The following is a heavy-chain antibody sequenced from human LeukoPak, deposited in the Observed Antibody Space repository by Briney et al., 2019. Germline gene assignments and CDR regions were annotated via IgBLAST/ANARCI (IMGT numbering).Heavy chain of an antibody. CDR2: INHSGST. CDR3: ARGRITIFGVVIKGNWFDP. Sequence: SSETLSLTCAVYGGSFSGYYWSWIRQPPGKGLEWIGEINHSGSTNYNPSLKSRVTISVDTSKNQFSLKLSSVTAADTAVYYCARGRITIFGVVIKGNWFDPWGQGTLVTVSS. CDR1: GGSFSGYY. J-gene: IGHJ5*02. D-gene: IGHD3-3*01. V-gene: IGHV4-34*01.